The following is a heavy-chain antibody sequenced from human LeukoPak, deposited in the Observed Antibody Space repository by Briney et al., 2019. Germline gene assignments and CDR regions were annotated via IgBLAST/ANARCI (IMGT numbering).Heavy chain of an antibody. CDR2: ISSSGGST. J-gene: IGHJ4*02. CDR3: ARDPSGLSVLNLDY. CDR1: GFTFSSYA. V-gene: IGHV3-64*01. D-gene: IGHD1-14*01. Sequence: GSLRLSCAASGFTFSSYAMHWVRQAPGKGLEYVSAISSSGGSTYYANSVKGRFTISRDNSKNTLYLQMNSLRAEDTAVYYCARDPSGLSVLNLDYWGQGTLVTVSS.